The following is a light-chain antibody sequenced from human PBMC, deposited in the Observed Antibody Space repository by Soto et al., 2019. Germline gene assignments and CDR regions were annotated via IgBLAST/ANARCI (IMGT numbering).Light chain of an antibody. CDR3: QQRSNWPRT. CDR1: QRVSSY. CDR2: DAS. Sequence: EIVLTQSPATLSLSPGERATLSCRASQRVSSYLAWYQQTPGQAPRLLIYDASNRATGIPARFSGSGSGTDVTLTISSLEPEDFAVYYCQQRSNWPRTFGQGTKLEIK. J-gene: IGKJ2*01. V-gene: IGKV3-11*01.